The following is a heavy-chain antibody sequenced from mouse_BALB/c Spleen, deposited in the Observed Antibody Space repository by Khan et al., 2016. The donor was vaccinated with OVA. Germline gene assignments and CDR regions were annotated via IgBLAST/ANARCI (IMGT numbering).Heavy chain of an antibody. V-gene: IGHV5-9*02. D-gene: IGHD2-10*01. CDR3: SRPSYYGNPWFTY. CDR2: ISTSGSYT. J-gene: IGHJ3*01. CDR1: GFAFSSYD. Sequence: EVELMESGGGLVRPGGSLKLSCAASGFAFSSYDMSWVRQTPEKRLEWVATISTSGSYTYYPDSAKGRFTISRDTARNTLYLQMNSLRSEDTALYYCSRPSYYGNPWFTYWGQGTLVTVSA.